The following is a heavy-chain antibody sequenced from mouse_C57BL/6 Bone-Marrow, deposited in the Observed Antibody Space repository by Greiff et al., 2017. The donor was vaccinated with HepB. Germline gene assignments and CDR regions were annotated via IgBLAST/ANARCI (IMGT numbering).Heavy chain of an antibody. V-gene: IGHV5-4*01. J-gene: IGHJ3*01. CDR1: GFTFSSYA. D-gene: IGHD4-1*01. CDR3: ARGGNWAFAY. Sequence: EVQRVESGGGLVKPGGSLKLSCAASGFTFSSYAMSWVRQTPEKRLEWVATISDGGSYTYYPDNVKGRFTISRDNAKNNLYLQMSHLKSEDTAMYYCARGGNWAFAYWGQGTLVTVSA. CDR2: ISDGGSYT.